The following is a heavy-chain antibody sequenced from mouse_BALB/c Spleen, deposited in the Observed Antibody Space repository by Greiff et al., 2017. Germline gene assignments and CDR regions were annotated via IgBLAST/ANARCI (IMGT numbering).Heavy chain of an antibody. Sequence: QVTLKESGPGLLQPSPTLSLTCSSSGFSLSTYGIGVVWIRQPPGKGLGWLAHIWWNDNKYYNTVLKSRLTISKDTSNNQVFLKIASVDTADTATYYCARIGEDRGNYWFAYWGQGTLVTVSA. CDR2: IWWNDNK. CDR1: GFSLSTYGIG. CDR3: ARIGEDRGNYWFAY. J-gene: IGHJ3*01. D-gene: IGHD2-1*01. V-gene: IGHV8-11*01.